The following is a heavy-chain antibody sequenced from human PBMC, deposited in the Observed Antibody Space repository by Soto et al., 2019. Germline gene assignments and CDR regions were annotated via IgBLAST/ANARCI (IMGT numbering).Heavy chain of an antibody. V-gene: IGHV1-18*01. J-gene: IGHJ6*02. Sequence: QVQLVQSGDEVRKPGSSVKVSCKASGYIFVNYGIAWVRQAPGQGLEWMGWISPYSGNTHYASKVQGRLTMTTDTSTSTDYMDRGSLTSDEPAVYYWARVDNYVKPTPQEVWGQGTTVTVSS. CDR3: ARVDNYVKPTPQEV. CDR1: GYIFVNYG. CDR2: ISPYSGNT. D-gene: IGHD3-16*01.